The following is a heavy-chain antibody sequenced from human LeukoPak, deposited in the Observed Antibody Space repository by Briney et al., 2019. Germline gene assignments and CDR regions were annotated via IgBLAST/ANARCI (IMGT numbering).Heavy chain of an antibody. J-gene: IGHJ5*02. D-gene: IGHD1-26*01. Sequence: PSETLSLTCAVYGGSFSGYYWSWVRQPPEKGLEWIGEINHSGSTNYNPSLKSRVTISVDTSKNQFSLKLSSVTAADTAVYYCARELGATQSTNWFDPWGQGTLVTVSS. CDR2: INHSGST. CDR1: GGSFSGYY. V-gene: IGHV4-34*01. CDR3: ARELGATQSTNWFDP.